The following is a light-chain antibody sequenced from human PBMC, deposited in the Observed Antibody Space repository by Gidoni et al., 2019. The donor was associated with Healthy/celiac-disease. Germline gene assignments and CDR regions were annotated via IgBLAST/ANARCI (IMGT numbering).Light chain of an antibody. J-gene: IGKJ1*01. V-gene: IGKV1-39*01. CDR1: QSISSY. CDR3: QQSYSTSWT. Sequence: DIQMTQSPSSLSASVGDRVTITCRASQSISSYLNWYQQKPGKAPKLLIYAASSLQSGVPSRFSGSGSGTDFTLTISSLQPEEFATYYCQQSYSTSWTFGRGTKVEIK. CDR2: AAS.